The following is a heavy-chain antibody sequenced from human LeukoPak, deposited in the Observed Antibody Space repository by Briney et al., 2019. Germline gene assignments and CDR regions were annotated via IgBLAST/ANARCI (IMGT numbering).Heavy chain of an antibody. J-gene: IGHJ3*02. Sequence: SETLSLTCAVYGGSFSGYYWSWIRQPPGKGLEWIGEINHRGSTNYNPSPKSRVTISVDTSKNQFSLKLSSVTAADTAVYYCARDPAVFDAFDIWGQGTMVTVSS. CDR1: GGSFSGYY. CDR3: ARDPAVFDAFDI. V-gene: IGHV4-34*01. D-gene: IGHD6-19*01. CDR2: INHRGST.